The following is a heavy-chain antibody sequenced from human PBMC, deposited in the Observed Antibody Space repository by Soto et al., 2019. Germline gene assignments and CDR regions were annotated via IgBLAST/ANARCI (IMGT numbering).Heavy chain of an antibody. CDR3: ARGVLSGSYYNWFDP. D-gene: IGHD1-26*01. Sequence: GSSVKVSCKASGYTFTSYGISWVRQAPGQGLEWMGWISAYNGNTNYAQKLQGRVTMNTDTSTSTAYMELRSLRSDDTAVYYCARGVLSGSYYNWFDPWGQGTMVTV. CDR2: ISAYNGNT. V-gene: IGHV1-18*04. CDR1: GYTFTSYG. J-gene: IGHJ5*02.